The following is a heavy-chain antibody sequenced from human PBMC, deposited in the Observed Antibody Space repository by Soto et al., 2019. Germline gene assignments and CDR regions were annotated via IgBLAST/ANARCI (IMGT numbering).Heavy chain of an antibody. V-gene: IGHV1-69*08. Sequence: QVQLVQSGAEVKKPGSSVKVSCKASGGTFSSYTISWVRQAPGQGLEWMGRIIPILGIANYAQKFQGKVTITADKSTSTAYMELSSLRSEDPAVYYCAREDYGGNRLAYGGQGTLVTVSS. J-gene: IGHJ4*02. CDR2: IIPILGIA. D-gene: IGHD4-17*01. CDR1: GGTFSSYT. CDR3: AREDYGGNRLAY.